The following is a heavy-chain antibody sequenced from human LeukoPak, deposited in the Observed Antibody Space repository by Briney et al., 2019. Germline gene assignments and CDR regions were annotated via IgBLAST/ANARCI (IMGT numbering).Heavy chain of an antibody. CDR1: GFTFSSYW. J-gene: IGHJ5*02. CDR3: ARVLGGYLLRVVWFDP. V-gene: IGHV3-7*01. D-gene: IGHD3-22*01. Sequence: GVSLRLSCAASGFTFSSYWMSWVRQAPGKGLEWVANIKQDGSEKYYVDSVKGRFTISRDNAKNSLYLQMNSLRAEDTAVYYCARVLGGYLLRVVWFDPWGQGTLVTVSS. CDR2: IKQDGSEK.